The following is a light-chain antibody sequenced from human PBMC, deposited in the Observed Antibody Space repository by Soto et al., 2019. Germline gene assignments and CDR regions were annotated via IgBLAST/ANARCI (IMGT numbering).Light chain of an antibody. CDR2: ANG. CDR3: QSYDSSLRGYV. Sequence: QSVLTQPPSVSVATGQRVTLSCTGSSSNIGARFDVHWYQQLPGTAPRLLIYANGNRPSGVPDRFSGSKSGTSASLAITGLQAEDEADYYCQSYDSSLRGYVFGTGTKVTVL. J-gene: IGLJ1*01. V-gene: IGLV1-40*01. CDR1: SSNIGARFD.